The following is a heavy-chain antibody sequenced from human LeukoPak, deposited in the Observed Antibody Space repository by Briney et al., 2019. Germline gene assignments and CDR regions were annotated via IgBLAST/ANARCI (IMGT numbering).Heavy chain of an antibody. CDR3: ARDIVVVEPPQYYYYYYGMDV. D-gene: IGHD2-15*01. Sequence: PSETLSLTCTVSGGSISSGGYYWSWIRQPPGKGLEWIGYIYYSGSTNYNPSLKSRVTISVDTSKNQFSLKLSSVTAADTAVYYCARDIVVVEPPQYYYYYYGMDVWGQGTTVTVSS. CDR1: GGSISSGGYY. CDR2: IYYSGST. J-gene: IGHJ6*02. V-gene: IGHV4-61*08.